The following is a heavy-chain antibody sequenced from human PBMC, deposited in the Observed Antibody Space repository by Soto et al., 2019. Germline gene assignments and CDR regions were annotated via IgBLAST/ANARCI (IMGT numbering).Heavy chain of an antibody. CDR1: GYTFTSYG. CDR3: ARGGADSGSYYSGAFDI. J-gene: IGHJ3*02. V-gene: IGHV1-18*04. Sequence: ASVKVSCKASGYTFTSYGISWVRQAPGQGLEWMGWISAYNGNTNYAQKLQGRVTMTTDTSTSTAYMELRSLRSDDTAVYYCARGGADSGSYYSGAFDIWGQGTRVTVS. D-gene: IGHD1-26*01. CDR2: ISAYNGNT.